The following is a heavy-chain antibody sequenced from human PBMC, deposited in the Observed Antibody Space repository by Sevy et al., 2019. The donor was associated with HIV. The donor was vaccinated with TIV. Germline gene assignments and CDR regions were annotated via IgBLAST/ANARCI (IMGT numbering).Heavy chain of an antibody. V-gene: IGHV3-9*01. J-gene: IGHJ4*02. Sequence: GGSLRLSCAASGFIFDDYAMHWVRQAPGKGLEWVSGVNWDSGSIVYADTVKGRFTISRDNAKNSLYLQMNSLRAEDTAVYYCAKVAVAGTALFDYWGQGTLVTVSS. CDR2: VNWDSGSI. CDR3: AKVAVAGTALFDY. D-gene: IGHD6-19*01. CDR1: GFIFDDYA.